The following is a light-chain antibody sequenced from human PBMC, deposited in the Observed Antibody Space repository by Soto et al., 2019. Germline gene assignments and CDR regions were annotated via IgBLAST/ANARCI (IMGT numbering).Light chain of an antibody. CDR3: SSYGGDNNWGV. Sequence: QSALTQPPSASGSPGQSVTISCTGTSSDVGAYNFVSWYQQYPDKTPKLMIYEVTKRPSGVPDRFSGSKSGNTASLTVSGLQAEDEADYYCSSYGGDNNWGVFGGGTQLTVL. CDR1: SSDVGAYNF. V-gene: IGLV2-8*01. J-gene: IGLJ7*01. CDR2: EVT.